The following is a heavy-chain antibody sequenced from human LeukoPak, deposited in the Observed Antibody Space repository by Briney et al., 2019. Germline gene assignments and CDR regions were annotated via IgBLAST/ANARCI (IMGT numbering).Heavy chain of an antibody. CDR3: ARDDRIPARIAANDY. CDR2: ISSSSSTK. V-gene: IGHV3-48*04. D-gene: IGHD6-25*01. CDR1: GFTFSSYS. Sequence: GGSLRLSCAASGFTFSSYSMNWVRQAPGKGLEWVSYISSSSSTKYYADSVKGRFTISRDNAKNSLYLQMNSLRAEDTAVYYCARDDRIPARIAANDYWGQGTLVTVSS. J-gene: IGHJ4*02.